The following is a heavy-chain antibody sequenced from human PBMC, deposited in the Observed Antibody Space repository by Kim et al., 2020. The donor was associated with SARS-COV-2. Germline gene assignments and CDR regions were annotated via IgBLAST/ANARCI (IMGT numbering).Heavy chain of an antibody. V-gene: IGHV3-9*01. CDR2: ISWNSGTI. CDR1: GFIFDEYG. J-gene: IGHJ4*02. CDR3: AKDLSGSSYKPYDS. Sequence: GGSLRLSCAASGFIFDEYGMNWVRQTPGKGLEWVSSISWNSGTIDYAASVKGRFTISRDNAKNTLYLQMNSLRAEDTALYYCAKDLSGSSYKPYDSWGQG. D-gene: IGHD1-26*01.